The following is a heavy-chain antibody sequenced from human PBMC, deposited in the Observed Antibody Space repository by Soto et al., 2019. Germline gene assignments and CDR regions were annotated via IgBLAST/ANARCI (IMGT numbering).Heavy chain of an antibody. J-gene: IGHJ4*02. V-gene: IGHV6-1*01. CDR3: ARDATMVRGMKRGCAS. CDR1: GDTVSSNNAV. D-gene: IGHD3-10*01. CDR2: TFYMAEWHY. Sequence: HTLPPHCPISGDTVSSNNAVCNWIRQSPSRGLEWLGSTFYMAEWHYDYAVSVRSRITVKPDKSQNKFYLQLNSVTPEDTAVYXCARDATMVRGMKRGCASWGKRNRVTV.